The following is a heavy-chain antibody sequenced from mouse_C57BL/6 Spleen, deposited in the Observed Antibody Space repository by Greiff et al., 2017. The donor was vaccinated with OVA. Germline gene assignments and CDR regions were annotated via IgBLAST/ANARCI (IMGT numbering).Heavy chain of an antibody. CDR2: ISSGGDYI. CDR1: GFTFSSYA. J-gene: IGHJ1*03. CDR3: TREGHYYGSSYGWYFDV. Sequence: EVMLVESGEGLVKPGGSLKLSCAASGFTFSSYAMSWVRQTPEKRLEWVAYISSGGDYIYYADTVKGRFTISRDNARNTLYLQMSSLKSEDTAMYYCTREGHYYGSSYGWYFDVWGTGTTVTVSS. D-gene: IGHD1-1*01. V-gene: IGHV5-9-1*02.